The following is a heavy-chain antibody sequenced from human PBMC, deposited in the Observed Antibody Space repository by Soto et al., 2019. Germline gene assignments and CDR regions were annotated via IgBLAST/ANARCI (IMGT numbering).Heavy chain of an antibody. V-gene: IGHV1-69*01. J-gene: IGHJ6*02. D-gene: IGHD3-3*01. Sequence: QVQLVQSGAEVKKPGSSVTVSCKASGGTFSSYAISWVRQAPGQGLEWMGGIIPLFGTANYAQKFQGRVTITADESTSTAYREVSSMRSEDTAVYYCAGAKSTIYYYYGMDVWGQGTTVTVSS. CDR2: IIPLFGTA. CDR3: AGAKSTIYYYYGMDV. CDR1: GGTFSSYA.